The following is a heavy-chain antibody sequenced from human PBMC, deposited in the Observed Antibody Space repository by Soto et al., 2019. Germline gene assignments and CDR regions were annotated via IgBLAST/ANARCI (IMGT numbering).Heavy chain of an antibody. CDR1: GFTFSSYN. CDR3: ARSAGDYYGMDV. J-gene: IGHJ6*02. CDR2: ISSSSSYI. D-gene: IGHD3-10*01. Sequence: GGSLRLSCAASGFTFSSYNMNWVRQAPGKGLECVSSISSSSSYIYYADSVKGRFTISRGNAKNSLYLQMNSLRAEDTAVYYCARSAGDYYGMDVWGQGTTVTVSS. V-gene: IGHV3-21*01.